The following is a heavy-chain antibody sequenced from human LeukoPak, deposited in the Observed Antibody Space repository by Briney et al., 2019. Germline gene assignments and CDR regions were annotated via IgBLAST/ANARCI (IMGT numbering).Heavy chain of an antibody. Sequence: PGGSLRLSCAASGFTFSSYAMSWVRQAPGKGLEWVANIKQDGSEKYYVDSVKGRFTISRDNAKNSLYLQMNSLRAEDTAVYYCARDIVQNWFDPWGQGTLVTVSS. V-gene: IGHV3-7*01. D-gene: IGHD3-16*02. CDR3: ARDIVQNWFDP. CDR2: IKQDGSEK. J-gene: IGHJ5*02. CDR1: GFTFSSYA.